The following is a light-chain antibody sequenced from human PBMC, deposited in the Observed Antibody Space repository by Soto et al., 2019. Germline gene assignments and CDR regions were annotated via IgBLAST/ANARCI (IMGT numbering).Light chain of an antibody. V-gene: IGKV3-11*01. Sequence: EIVLPQSPATLSLSPGERATLSCRASQSVSSYLAWYQQKPVQAPRLLIYDVSNSATGIPARFSGSGSETDFTLTISSLEPEDFEVYFCQQRSNWPTFGGGTKVEIK. CDR2: DVS. CDR1: QSVSSY. J-gene: IGKJ4*01. CDR3: QQRSNWPT.